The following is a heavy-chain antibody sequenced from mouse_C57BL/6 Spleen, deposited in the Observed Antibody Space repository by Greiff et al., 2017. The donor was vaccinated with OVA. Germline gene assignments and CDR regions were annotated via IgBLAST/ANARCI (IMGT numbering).Heavy chain of an antibody. Sequence: QVQLQQPGAELVKPGASVKMSCKASGYTFTSHWITWVKERPGQGFEWIGDIDPGSGSTNYNEKFKSKATLTVDTSSSTAYMKLSSLTSEDSAVYYCALYYSNYVWFAYWGQGTLVAVTA. CDR3: ALYYSNYVWFAY. CDR1: GYTFTSHW. V-gene: IGHV1-55*01. D-gene: IGHD2-5*01. J-gene: IGHJ3*01. CDR2: IDPGSGST.